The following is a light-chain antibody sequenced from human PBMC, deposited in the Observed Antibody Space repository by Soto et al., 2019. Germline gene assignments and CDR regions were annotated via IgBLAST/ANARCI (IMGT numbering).Light chain of an antibody. J-gene: IGLJ1*01. CDR1: SSDVGGYNY. V-gene: IGLV2-14*01. Sequence: QSALTQPASVSGSPGQSITISCTGTSSDVGGYNYVSWYQQHPGKAPKLMIYDVRNRPSGVSNRFSGSKSVNTASLTISGLHAEDEADYYCSSYTTLSTYVFGTGTKLTVL. CDR3: SSYTTLSTYV. CDR2: DVR.